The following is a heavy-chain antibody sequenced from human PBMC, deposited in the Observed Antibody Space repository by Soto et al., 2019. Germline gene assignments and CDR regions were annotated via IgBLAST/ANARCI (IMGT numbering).Heavy chain of an antibody. CDR1: GFSFNTYG. D-gene: IGHD4-17*01. CDR2: ISAYNANT. V-gene: IGHV1-18*01. J-gene: IGHJ2*01. Sequence: QVHLVQSAADVKKPGASVKVSCKASGFSFNTYGLTWVRQAPGQGLEWMGWISAYNANTNYAQKFKDRVTITTDTSTNTAYMELRSLRSDDTAVYYCARFDYRDGWYFDLWGRGTLVSVSS. CDR3: ARFDYRDGWYFDL.